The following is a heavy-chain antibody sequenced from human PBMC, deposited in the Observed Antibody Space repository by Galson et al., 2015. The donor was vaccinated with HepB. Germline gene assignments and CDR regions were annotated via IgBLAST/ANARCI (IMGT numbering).Heavy chain of an antibody. D-gene: IGHD6-19*01. J-gene: IGHJ3*01. CDR3: ARQAIGYSSRGDGFDL. Sequence: QSGAEVKKPGESLRISCQGSGYNFTNYWVTWVRQMPGEGLEWMGKIDPVDSYTNYSPSFQGHLTISTDKSSSTAYRQWSSLKASDTAMYYCARQAIGYSSRGDGFDLWGQGTLVTLSS. CDR2: IDPVDSYT. V-gene: IGHV5-10-1*01. CDR1: GYNFTNYW.